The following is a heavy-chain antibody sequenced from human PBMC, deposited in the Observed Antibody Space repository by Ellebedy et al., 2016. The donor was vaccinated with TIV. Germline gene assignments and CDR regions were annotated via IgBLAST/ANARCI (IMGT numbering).Heavy chain of an antibody. CDR3: ARVGVDYDILTGYPVKFYGMDV. V-gene: IGHV1-46*01. Sequence: AASVKVSCKGSGYTFTSYYMHWVRQAPGQGLEWMGIINPSGGSTSYAQKFEGRVTMTRDSSTSTVYMELSSLRSEDTADYYCARVGVDYDILTGYPVKFYGMDVWGQGTTVTVSS. J-gene: IGHJ6*02. D-gene: IGHD3-9*01. CDR2: INPSGGST. CDR1: GYTFTSYY.